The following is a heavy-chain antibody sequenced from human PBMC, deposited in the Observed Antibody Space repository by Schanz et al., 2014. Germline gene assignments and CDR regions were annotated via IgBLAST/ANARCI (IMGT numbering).Heavy chain of an antibody. CDR2: IYYRGNT. V-gene: IGHV4-31*03. Sequence: VQLQESGPGLVEPSQTLSLNCTVSGDSISSAYWSWIRQHPGKGLEWIGFIYYRGNTYYNPSLKSRVSISLDPSKTQFFLNLNSLTAADTAVYYCARVPEPGWFDPWGQGTLVTVSS. D-gene: IGHD1-26*01. J-gene: IGHJ5*02. CDR1: GDSISSAY. CDR3: ARVPEPGWFDP.